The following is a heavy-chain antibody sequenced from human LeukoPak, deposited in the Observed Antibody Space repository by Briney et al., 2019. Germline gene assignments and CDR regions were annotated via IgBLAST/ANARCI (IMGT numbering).Heavy chain of an antibody. V-gene: IGHV3-23*01. CDR1: GFTFSNYA. CDR3: AKDTTISRNWFDP. D-gene: IGHD5-24*01. CDR2: ISGSGDST. Sequence: GGSLRLSCAASGFTFSNYAMSWVRQAPGKGLEWVSDISGSGDSTNYADSVKGRFTISRDNSKNTLYLQMNSLRVEDTAIYYCAKDTTISRNWFDPWGQGTLVTVSS. J-gene: IGHJ5*02.